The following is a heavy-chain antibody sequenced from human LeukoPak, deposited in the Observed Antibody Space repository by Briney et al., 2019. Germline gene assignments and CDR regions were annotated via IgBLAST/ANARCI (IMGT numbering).Heavy chain of an antibody. V-gene: IGHV3-21*01. CDR1: GFTFSTYG. J-gene: IGHJ4*02. D-gene: IGHD3-22*01. CDR2: ISSSSSYI. Sequence: GGTLRLSCAASGFTFSTYGMGWVRQAPGKGLEWVSSISSSSSYIYYADSVKGRFTISRDNAKNSLYLQMNSLRAEDTAVYYCTREGSTMLVPYWGQGTLVTVSS. CDR3: TREGSTMLVPY.